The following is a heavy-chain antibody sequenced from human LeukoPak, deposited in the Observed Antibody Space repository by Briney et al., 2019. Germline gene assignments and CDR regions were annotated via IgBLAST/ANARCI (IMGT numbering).Heavy chain of an antibody. J-gene: IGHJ4*02. CDR1: GGSIGSGDYY. CDR2: IYYSGST. Sequence: PSQTLSLTCTVSGGSIGSGDYYWSWIRQPPGKGLEWIGYIYYSGSTYYNPSLKSRVTISVDTSKNQFSLKLSSVTAADTAVYYCASVQVVPAATFDYWGQGTLVTVSS. CDR3: ASVQVVPAATFDY. V-gene: IGHV4-30-4*01. D-gene: IGHD2-2*01.